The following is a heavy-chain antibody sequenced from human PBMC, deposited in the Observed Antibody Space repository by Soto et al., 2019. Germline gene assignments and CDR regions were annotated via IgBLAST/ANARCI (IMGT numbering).Heavy chain of an antibody. J-gene: IGHJ6*03. CDR2: ISGSGGST. Sequence: EVQLLESGGGLVQPGGSLRLSCAASGFTFSSYAMSWVRQAPGKGLEWVSAISGSGGSTYYADSVKGRFTISRDNSKNTLYRQMNSLRAEDTAVYYGAKRQSIAPYYYYYYMDVGGKGTTVTVSS. CDR3: AKRQSIAPYYYYYYMDV. D-gene: IGHD3-22*01. V-gene: IGHV3-23*01. CDR1: GFTFSSYA.